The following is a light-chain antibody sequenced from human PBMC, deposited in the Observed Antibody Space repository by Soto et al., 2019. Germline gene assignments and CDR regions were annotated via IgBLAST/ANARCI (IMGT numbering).Light chain of an antibody. CDR1: SGDVGNYNL. CDR2: EDD. Sequence: QSALTQPASVSGSPGQSITISCTGVSGDVGNYNLVSWYQQHPAKAPKLIIYEDDKRPSGVSNRFSGSKSGDTASLTISGLPSWDEAAYYCCSFLGRSTVFGGGTQLTVL. J-gene: IGLJ7*01. CDR3: CSFLGRSTV. V-gene: IGLV2-23*01.